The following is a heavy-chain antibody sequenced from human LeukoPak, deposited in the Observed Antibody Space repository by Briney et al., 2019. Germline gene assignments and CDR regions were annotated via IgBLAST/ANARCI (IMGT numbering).Heavy chain of an antibody. D-gene: IGHD3-22*01. CDR1: GYTFTSYY. CDR3: ARGRGVHDSHTYDYFDY. Sequence: ASVKVSCTASGYTFTSYYIHWVRQAPGQGLEWMGIINPAGGSTTYAQKFQGSRLTLTRDTSTSTVYMELSSLRSEDTAVYYCARGRGVHDSHTYDYFDYWGQGFLVTVSS. J-gene: IGHJ4*02. V-gene: IGHV1-46*01. CDR2: INPAGGST.